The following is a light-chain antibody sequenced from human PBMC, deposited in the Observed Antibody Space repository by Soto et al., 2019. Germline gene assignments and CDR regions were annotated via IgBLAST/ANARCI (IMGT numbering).Light chain of an antibody. CDR2: GAS. V-gene: IGKV1-16*01. CDR1: QGIGNY. Sequence: DIQMTRSPSSLSKSVEDRVTITCRASQGIGNYLVWIQQKPGKAPKPLIYGASILPSGVPSRFSDSGSGTDFTLTIRSLQPEDSGTYYCQQYMSFPITFGQGTRLEI. CDR3: QQYMSFPIT. J-gene: IGKJ5*01.